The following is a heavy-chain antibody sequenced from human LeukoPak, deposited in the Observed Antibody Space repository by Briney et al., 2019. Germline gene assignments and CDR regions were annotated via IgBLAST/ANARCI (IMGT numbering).Heavy chain of an antibody. CDR3: LLGYSSGWYGTEYFQH. J-gene: IGHJ1*01. Sequence: GASVKVSCKASGYTFTSYDINWVRQATGQGLEWMGWMNPNSGNTGYAQKFQGRVTMTRNTSISTAYMELSSLRSEDTAVYYCLLGYSSGWYGTEYFQHWGRAPWSPSPQ. CDR1: GYTFTSYD. V-gene: IGHV1-8*01. CDR2: MNPNSGNT. D-gene: IGHD6-19*01.